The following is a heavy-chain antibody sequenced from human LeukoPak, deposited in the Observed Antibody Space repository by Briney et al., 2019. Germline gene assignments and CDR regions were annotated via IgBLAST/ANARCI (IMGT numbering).Heavy chain of an antibody. V-gene: IGHV4-39*01. Sequence: SETLSLTCTVSGGSISSYYWGWIRQPPGKGLEWIASIYYTGSTYYNPSLKSRVAISEDKSKNQFSLRLSSVTAADTAVYYCARHGHSYGYVDYWGQGTLVTVSS. CDR1: GGSISSYY. CDR3: ARHGHSYGYVDY. J-gene: IGHJ4*02. D-gene: IGHD5-18*01. CDR2: IYYTGST.